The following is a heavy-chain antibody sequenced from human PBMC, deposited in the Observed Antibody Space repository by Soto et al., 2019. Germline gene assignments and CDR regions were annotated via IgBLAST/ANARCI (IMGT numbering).Heavy chain of an antibody. CDR1: GFSLSTSGVG. Sequence: QITLKESGPTLVKPTQTLTLTCTFSGFSLSTSGVGVGWIRQPPGKTLEWLALIYWDDDKRYSPSLKSRLTITKATSKNQVVLTMTNMDPVDTPTDYCTLFFGGKIGLDYWGQGTLVTVSS. CDR3: TLFFGGKIGLDY. J-gene: IGHJ4*02. CDR2: IYWDDDK. V-gene: IGHV2-5*02. D-gene: IGHD3-16*01.